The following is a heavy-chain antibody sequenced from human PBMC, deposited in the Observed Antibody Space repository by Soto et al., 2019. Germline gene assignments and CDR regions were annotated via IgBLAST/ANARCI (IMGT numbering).Heavy chain of an antibody. CDR1: GGSFRGYS. D-gene: IGHD3-10*01. J-gene: IGHJ6*02. V-gene: IGHV4-34*01. CDR3: AREPLGYYASGSPKYAMDV. Sequence: SETLSLTCAVYGGSFRGYSWSWIRRPPGKGLEWIGEIDDSGDTNYNSSLKSRVTISVDTSKNQFSLKLSSVTAADTAVYYCAREPLGYYASGSPKYAMDVWGHGTTVTVSS. CDR2: IDDSGDT.